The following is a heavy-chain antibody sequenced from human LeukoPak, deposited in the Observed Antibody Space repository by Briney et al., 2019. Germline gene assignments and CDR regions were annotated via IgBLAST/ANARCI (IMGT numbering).Heavy chain of an antibody. CDR1: GDSISSSIYY. D-gene: IGHD2-2*01. Sequence: KASETLSLTCTVSGDSISSSIYYWGWIRQSPGKGLEWIGSLFYRGNTYYNPSLKSRVTISVDTSKNQLSLNLSPVTAADTAVYYCASIVVVPAANWFDPWGQGTLVTVSS. V-gene: IGHV4-39*01. CDR3: ASIVVVPAANWFDP. J-gene: IGHJ5*02. CDR2: LFYRGNT.